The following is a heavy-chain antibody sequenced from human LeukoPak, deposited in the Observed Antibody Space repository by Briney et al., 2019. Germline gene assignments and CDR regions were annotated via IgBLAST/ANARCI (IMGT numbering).Heavy chain of an antibody. CDR1: GFSFSGYR. CDR3: ARDLGTFPDY. J-gene: IGHJ4*02. Sequence: GGSLILSCAASGFSFSGYRMTWVRQAPGKGLQWVGNIKHDETEKYYVDSLKGRFTISRDNAKNSLYLQMNTLRAEDTAVYYCARDLGTFPDYWGQGTLVTVSS. CDR2: IKHDETEK. V-gene: IGHV3-7*01.